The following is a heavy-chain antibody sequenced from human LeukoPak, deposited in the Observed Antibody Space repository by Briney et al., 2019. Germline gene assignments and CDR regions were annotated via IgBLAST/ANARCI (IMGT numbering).Heavy chain of an antibody. J-gene: IGHJ4*02. CDR3: ARLKLDYSSGGFPFFDY. Sequence: SETLSLTCTVSGGSISSYYWSWIRQPPGKGLEWIGYIYYSGSTNYNPSLKSRVTISVDTSKNQFSLKLSSVTAADTAVYYCARLKLDYSSGGFPFFDYWGQGTLVTVSS. V-gene: IGHV4-59*01. D-gene: IGHD6-19*01. CDR1: GGSISSYY. CDR2: IYYSGST.